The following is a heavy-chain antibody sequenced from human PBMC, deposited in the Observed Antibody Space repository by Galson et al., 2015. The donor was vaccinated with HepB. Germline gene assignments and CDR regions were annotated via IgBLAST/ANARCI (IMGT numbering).Heavy chain of an antibody. Sequence: SVKVSCKASGYTFTSYHMHWVRQAPGQGLEWMGIINPSGGSTSYAQKFQGRVTMTRDTSTSTVYMELSSLRSEDTAVYYCARDRNLGYCSGGSCYSLGYWGQGTLVTVSS. CDR2: INPSGGST. J-gene: IGHJ4*02. D-gene: IGHD2-15*01. CDR1: GYTFTSYH. V-gene: IGHV1-46*01. CDR3: ARDRNLGYCSGGSCYSLGY.